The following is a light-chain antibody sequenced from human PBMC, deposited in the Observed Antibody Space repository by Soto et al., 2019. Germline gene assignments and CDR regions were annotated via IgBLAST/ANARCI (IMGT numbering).Light chain of an antibody. J-gene: IGLJ3*02. Sequence: QSALTQPASVSGSLAQSITISCTGTNRDVGVYNYVSWYQQYPGTAPKVMIYEVTNRPSGVSNRFSGSKSGNTASLTISGLQAEDEADYYCSSYTTSNTWVFGGGTKLTVL. V-gene: IGLV2-14*01. CDR1: NRDVGVYNY. CDR2: EVT. CDR3: SSYTTSNTWV.